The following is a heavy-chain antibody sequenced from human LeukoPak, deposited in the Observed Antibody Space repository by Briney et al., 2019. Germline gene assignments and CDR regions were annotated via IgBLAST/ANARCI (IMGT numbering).Heavy chain of an antibody. CDR1: GFTFSSYW. CDR2: ISTDGSST. V-gene: IGHV3-74*01. D-gene: IGHD3-16*01. CDR3: ARTRTLPIAGGFDT. Sequence: PGGSLRLSCAASGFTFSSYWMHWVRQGPWKELVWVSRISTDGSSTDYADSVKGRFTISRENAKNTLYLQMNSLRAEDTAVYYCARTRTLPIAGGFDTWGQGSLVTVSS. J-gene: IGHJ5*02.